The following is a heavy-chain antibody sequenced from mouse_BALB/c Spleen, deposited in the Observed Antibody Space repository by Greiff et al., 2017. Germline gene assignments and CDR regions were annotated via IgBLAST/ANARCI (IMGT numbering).Heavy chain of an antibody. CDR3: ARGGVDGYLAWFAY. J-gene: IGHJ3*01. D-gene: IGHD2-3*01. CDR2: IDPANGNT. V-gene: IGHV14-3*02. CDR1: GFNIKDTY. Sequence: VQLQQSGAELVKPGASVKLSCTASGFNIKDTYMHWVKQRPEQGLEWIGRIDPANGNTKYDPKFQGKATITADTSSNTAYLQLSSLTSEDTAVYYWARGGVDGYLAWFAYWGQGTLVTVSA.